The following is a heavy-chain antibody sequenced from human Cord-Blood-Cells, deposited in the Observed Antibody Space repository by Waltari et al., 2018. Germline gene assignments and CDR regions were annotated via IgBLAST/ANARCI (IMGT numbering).Heavy chain of an antibody. J-gene: IGHJ3*02. D-gene: IGHD3-16*01. CDR2: IYSGGST. V-gene: IGHV3-53*01. CDR3: ARDTLRGRGMGAFDI. CDR1: GFTVSSNY. Sequence: EVQLVESGGGLIQPGGSLSLSCAASGFTVSSNYMSWVRQAPGKGLEWVSVIYSGGSTYYADSVKGRFTISRDNSKNTLYLQMNSLRAEDTAVYYCARDTLRGRGMGAFDIWGQGTMVTVSS.